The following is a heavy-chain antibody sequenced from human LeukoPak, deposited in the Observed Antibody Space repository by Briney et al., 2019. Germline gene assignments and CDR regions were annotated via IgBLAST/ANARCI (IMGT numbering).Heavy chain of an antibody. CDR1: GGSISSYY. Sequence: SETLSLTCTVSGGSISSYYWSWIRQPPGKGLEWIGYIYYSGSTNYNPSLKSRVTISVDTSKNQFSLKLRSVTAADTAVYYCAGGSSGYYYSVDYWGQGTLDTVSS. CDR2: IYYSGST. V-gene: IGHV4-59*01. D-gene: IGHD3-22*01. J-gene: IGHJ4*02. CDR3: AGGSSGYYYSVDY.